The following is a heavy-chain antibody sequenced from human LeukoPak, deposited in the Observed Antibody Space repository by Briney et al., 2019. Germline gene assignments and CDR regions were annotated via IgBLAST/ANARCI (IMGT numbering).Heavy chain of an antibody. D-gene: IGHD6-13*01. Sequence: SETLSLTCTVSGGSISSSSYYWGWIRQPPGKGLEWIGSIYYNGSTYYNPSLKSRVTISVDTSKNQFSLKLSSVTAADTAVYYCVASSWLTGTFDYWGQGTLVTVSS. V-gene: IGHV4-39*01. J-gene: IGHJ4*02. CDR3: VASSWLTGTFDY. CDR2: IYYNGST. CDR1: GGSISSSSYY.